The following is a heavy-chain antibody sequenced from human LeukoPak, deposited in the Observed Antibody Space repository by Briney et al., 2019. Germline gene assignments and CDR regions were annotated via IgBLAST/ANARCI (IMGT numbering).Heavy chain of an antibody. Sequence: GASVKVSCKASGYTFIGYYMHWVRQAPGQGLEWMGGIIPIFGTANYAQKFQGRVTITADKSTSTAYMELSSLRSEDTAVYYCARANLFSSWPNGGFLYNWFDPWGQGTLVTVSS. CDR2: IIPIFGTA. V-gene: IGHV1-69*06. CDR1: GYTFIGYY. CDR3: ARANLFSSWPNGGFLYNWFDP. D-gene: IGHD6-13*01. J-gene: IGHJ5*02.